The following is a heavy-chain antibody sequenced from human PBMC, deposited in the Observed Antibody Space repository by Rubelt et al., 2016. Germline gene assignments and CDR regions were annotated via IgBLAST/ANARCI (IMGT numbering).Heavy chain of an antibody. CDR1: GFTFSDYY. CDR3: AGDGARSGWLYY. CDR2: ISNSGNTV. Sequence: RLSCAASGFTFSDYYMTWIRQTPGKGLEWVSYISNSGNTVYFADSVKGRFTMSRDNAKKSLYLQMNSLRAEDTAVYYCAGDGARSGWLYYWGQGTLVTVSS. V-gene: IGHV3-11*01. D-gene: IGHD6-19*01. J-gene: IGHJ4*02.